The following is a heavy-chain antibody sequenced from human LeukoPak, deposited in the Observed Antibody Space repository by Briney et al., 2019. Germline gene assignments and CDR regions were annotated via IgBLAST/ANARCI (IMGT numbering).Heavy chain of an antibody. CDR3: ARVAGSSSWDYYYYYYYMDV. V-gene: IGHV4-61*02. D-gene: IGHD6-13*01. CDR2: IYTSGST. Sequence: PSETLSPPCTVSGGSISSSSYSWSWIRQPAEKGLEWIGRIYTSGSTNYNPSLKSRVTISVDTSKNQFSLKLSSVSAADTAVYYCARVAGSSSWDYYYYYYYMDVWGKGTTVTVSS. CDR1: GGSISSSSYS. J-gene: IGHJ6*03.